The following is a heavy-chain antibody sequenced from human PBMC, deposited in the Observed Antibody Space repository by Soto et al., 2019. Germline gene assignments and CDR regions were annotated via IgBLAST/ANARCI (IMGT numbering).Heavy chain of an antibody. CDR3: ASNVGDSGYDYYYYGMDV. Sequence: ASVKVSCKASGGTFSSYAISWVRQAPGQGLEWMGGIIPIFGTANYAQKFQGRVTITADESTSTAYMELSSLRSEDTAVYYCASNVGDSGYDYYYYGMDVWGQGTTVTVSS. D-gene: IGHD5-12*01. CDR1: GGTFSSYA. CDR2: IIPIFGTA. V-gene: IGHV1-69*13. J-gene: IGHJ6*02.